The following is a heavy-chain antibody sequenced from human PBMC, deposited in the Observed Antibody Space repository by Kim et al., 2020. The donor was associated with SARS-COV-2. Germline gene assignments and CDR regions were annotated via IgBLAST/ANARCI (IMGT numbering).Heavy chain of an antibody. CDR2: ISGDGGST. D-gene: IGHD5-18*01. CDR3: AKEGVPFTAMVRWYFDL. CDR1: GFTFDDYA. V-gene: IGHV3-43*02. J-gene: IGHJ2*01. Sequence: GGSLRLSCAASGFTFDDYAMHWVRQAPGKGLEWVSLISGDGGSTYYADSVKGRFTISRDNSKNSLYLQMNSLRTEDTALYYCAKEGVPFTAMVRWYFDLWCRGTLVTVSS.